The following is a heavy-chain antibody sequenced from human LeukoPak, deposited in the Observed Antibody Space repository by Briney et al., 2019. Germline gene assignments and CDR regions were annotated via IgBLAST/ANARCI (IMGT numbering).Heavy chain of an antibody. D-gene: IGHD3-10*01. J-gene: IGHJ4*02. CDR1: GFTFSSYA. V-gene: IGHV3-30-3*01. Sequence: GGSLRLSCAASGFTFSSYAMHWVRQAPGKGLEWVAVISYDGSNKYYADSVKGRFTISRDNSKNTLYLQMNSLRAEDTAVCYCARWDMVRGVFDYWGQGTLVTVSS. CDR2: ISYDGSNK. CDR3: ARWDMVRGVFDY.